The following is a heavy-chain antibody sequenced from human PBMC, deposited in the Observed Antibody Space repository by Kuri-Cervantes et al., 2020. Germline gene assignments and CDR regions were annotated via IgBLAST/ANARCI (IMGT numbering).Heavy chain of an antibody. CDR1: GYTLTELS. D-gene: IGHD2-2*01. J-gene: IGHJ6*02. Sequence: ASVKVSCKVPGYTLTELSMHWVRQAPGKGLEWMGGFDPEDGETIYAQKFQGRVTMTEDTSTDTAYMELSSLRSEDTAVYYCATASHCSSTSCYSYYYYYYGMDVWGQGTTVTVSS. V-gene: IGHV1-24*01. CDR3: ATASHCSSTSCYSYYYYYYGMDV. CDR2: FDPEDGET.